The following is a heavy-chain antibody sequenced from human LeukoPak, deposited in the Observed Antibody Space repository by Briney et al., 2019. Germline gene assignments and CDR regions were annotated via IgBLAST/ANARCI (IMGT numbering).Heavy chain of an antibody. CDR1: GDSFSSYY. J-gene: IGHJ5*02. CDR3: ARGYSNRWYVQFDP. CDR2: IYYSGST. V-gene: IGHV4-59*13. Sequence: SETLSLTCTVSGDSFSSYYWNWIRQPPGKGLEWIGYIYYSGSTNYNPSLKSRVTISVDTSKNQFSLMLTSVTAADTAVYYCARGYSNRWYVQFDPWGQGTLVTVSS. D-gene: IGHD6-13*01.